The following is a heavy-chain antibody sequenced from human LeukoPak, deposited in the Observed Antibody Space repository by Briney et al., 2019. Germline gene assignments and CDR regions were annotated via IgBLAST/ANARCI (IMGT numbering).Heavy chain of an antibody. CDR3: ARRAFGEFVYYYYMDV. CDR1: GGSISSSSYD. D-gene: IGHD3-10*01. V-gene: IGHV4-39*01. Sequence: SETLSLTCTVSGGSISSSSYDWGWIRQPPGKGLEWIGSIYYSGSTYYNPSLKSRVTISVDTSKNQFSLKLSSVTAADTAVYYCARRAFGEFVYYYYMDVWGKGTTVTVSS. CDR2: IYYSGST. J-gene: IGHJ6*03.